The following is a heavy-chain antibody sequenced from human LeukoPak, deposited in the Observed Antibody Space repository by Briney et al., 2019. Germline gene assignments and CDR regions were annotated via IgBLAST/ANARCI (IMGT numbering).Heavy chain of an antibody. CDR2: ISHGGST. CDR1: DYSISSGYY. J-gene: IGHJ4*02. Sequence: PSETLSLTCVVSDYSISSGYYWGWIQQSPGKGLEWIGSISHGGSTHYNASLKGRVTISLETSKNQFSLNLRSVTAADTAVYYCARQADVPSAIGYFDYWGQGTLVTVSS. V-gene: IGHV4-38-2*01. CDR3: ARQADVPSAIGYFDY. D-gene: IGHD2-21*02.